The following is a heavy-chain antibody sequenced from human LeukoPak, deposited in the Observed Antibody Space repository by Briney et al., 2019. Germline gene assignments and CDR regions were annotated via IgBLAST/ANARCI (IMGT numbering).Heavy chain of an antibody. CDR2: IRYDGSRK. V-gene: IGHV3-30*02. D-gene: IGHD5-24*01. CDR3: AREFGHNRWYFDY. J-gene: IGHJ4*02. Sequence: GGSLRPSCAASGFTFSSYDMNWVRQAPGKGLEWVAFIRYDGSRKYYADSVKGRFTISRDNSKNTVYLQMNSLRAEDTAVYYCAREFGHNRWYFDYWGQGALVTVSS. CDR1: GFTFSSYD.